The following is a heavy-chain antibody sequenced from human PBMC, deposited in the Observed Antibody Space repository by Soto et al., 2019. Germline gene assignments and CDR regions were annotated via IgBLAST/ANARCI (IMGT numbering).Heavy chain of an antibody. Sequence: ASVKVACKASGYTFTGYYMHSVRQAPGQGLEWMGWINPNSGGTNYAQKFQGSVTMTRDTSISTAYMELSRLRSDDTAVYYCARGRPIAAQYVYWGQGTLVTVPS. D-gene: IGHD6-6*01. CDR3: ARGRPIAAQYVY. V-gene: IGHV1-2*02. J-gene: IGHJ4*02. CDR2: INPNSGGT. CDR1: GYTFTGYY.